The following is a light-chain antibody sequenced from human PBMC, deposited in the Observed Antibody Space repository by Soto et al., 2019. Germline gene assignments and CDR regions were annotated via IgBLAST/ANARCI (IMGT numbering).Light chain of an antibody. V-gene: IGLV1-51*01. CDR3: AAWDDSLNGYV. CDR1: NSNIGNNY. J-gene: IGLJ1*01. CDR2: DNN. Sequence: QSVLTQPPSVSAAPGQRVTISCSGSNSNIGNNYVSWYQQLPGTAPKLLIYDNNKRPSGIPDRFSGSKSGTSATLDITGLQSEDEADYYCAAWDDSLNGYVFGIGTKVTVL.